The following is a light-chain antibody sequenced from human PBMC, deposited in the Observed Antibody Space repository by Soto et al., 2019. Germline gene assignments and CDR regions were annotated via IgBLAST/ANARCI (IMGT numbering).Light chain of an antibody. V-gene: IGKV1-13*02. CDR1: QGFSSA. CDR3: QHYTSDSIAT. Sequence: AIQLTQPPSPLCASVGNRVTVSCRPCQGFSSALVWGQQTPGLSLIYDASTLQLGVPPRFSGGGSGTEFTLTISSLQPDDFATYHCQHYTSDSIATFGQGTRLEIK. J-gene: IGKJ5*01. CDR2: DAS.